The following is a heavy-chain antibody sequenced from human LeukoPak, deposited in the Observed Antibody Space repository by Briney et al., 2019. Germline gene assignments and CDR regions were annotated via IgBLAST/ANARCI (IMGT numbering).Heavy chain of an antibody. CDR1: GYSFTSYW. Sequence: RGESLKISCKGSGYSFTSYWIGWVRPMPGKGLEWMGIIYPGDSDTRYSPSFQGQVTMSADKSISTAYLQWSSLKASDTAMYYCARMRVSGGSCYDYWGQGTLVTVSS. J-gene: IGHJ4*02. CDR3: ARMRVSGGSCYDY. CDR2: IYPGDSDT. D-gene: IGHD2-15*01. V-gene: IGHV5-51*01.